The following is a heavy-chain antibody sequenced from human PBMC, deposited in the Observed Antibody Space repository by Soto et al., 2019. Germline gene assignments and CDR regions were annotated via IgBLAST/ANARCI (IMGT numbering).Heavy chain of an antibody. D-gene: IGHD2-2*02. V-gene: IGHV1-18*04. CDR3: ARVGCSSTSCYTYPRYYYYYYGMVV. Sequence: ASVKVSCKASGYTFTSYGSSWVRQAPGQGLEWMGWISAYNGNTNYAQQLQGRVTMTPDTSTSTSYMELRSLRSDDPAVYYCARVGCSSTSCYTYPRYYYYYYGMVVWGQGTTVTVSS. CDR2: ISAYNGNT. CDR1: GYTFTSYG. J-gene: IGHJ6*02.